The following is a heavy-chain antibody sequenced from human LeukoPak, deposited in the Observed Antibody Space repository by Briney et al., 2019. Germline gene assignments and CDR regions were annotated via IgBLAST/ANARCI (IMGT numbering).Heavy chain of an antibody. CDR2: INPNSGNT. V-gene: IGHV1-2*02. CDR1: GYTFTGYY. J-gene: IGHJ4*02. D-gene: IGHD2-21*02. Sequence: GASVKVSCKASGYTFTGYYMHWVRQAPGQGLEWMGWINPNSGNTNYAQKFQGRVTMTRDTSIRTAYMELSRLRSDDTAVYYCARDCSESPPGIVVVTAIFDYWGQGTLVTVSS. CDR3: ARDCSESPPGIVVVTAIFDY.